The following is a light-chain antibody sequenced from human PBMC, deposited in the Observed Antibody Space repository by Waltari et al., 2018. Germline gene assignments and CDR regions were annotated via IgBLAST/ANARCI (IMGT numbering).Light chain of an antibody. CDR2: TLS. CDR1: QSLLDSDDGNTY. J-gene: IGKJ3*01. V-gene: IGKV2-40*01. CDR3: MQRIEFPFT. Sequence: DIVMTQTPLSLPVTPGEPASISCRSSQSLLDSDDGNTYLDWYLQKPGQSQQLLISTLSYRAAGVPDRFSGSGSGTDFTLKISRVEAEDVGVYYCMQRIEFPFTFGPGTKVDIK.